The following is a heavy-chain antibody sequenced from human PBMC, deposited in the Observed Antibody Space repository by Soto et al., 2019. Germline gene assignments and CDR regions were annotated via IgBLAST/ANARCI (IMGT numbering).Heavy chain of an antibody. D-gene: IGHD3-10*01. J-gene: IGHJ2*01. CDR2: ISGPGGSI. Sequence: EVQLVESGGDLVQPGGSLRLSCAASGFSFSNDAMSWVRHAPGKGLEWVSAISGPGGSIYYADSMKGRFTISRDNSKNTLYLQINSLRAEDTAVYYCAKKGGRTQLWLMDTCYFDLWGRGTLVTVSS. V-gene: IGHV3-23*04. CDR1: GFSFSNDA. CDR3: AKKGGRTQLWLMDTCYFDL.